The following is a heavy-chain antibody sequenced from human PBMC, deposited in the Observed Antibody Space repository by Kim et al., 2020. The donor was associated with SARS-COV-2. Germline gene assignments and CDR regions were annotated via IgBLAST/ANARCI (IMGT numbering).Heavy chain of an antibody. V-gene: IGHV1-46*01. CDR3: ARDGIATAGIDQ. J-gene: IGHJ4*02. CDR2: INPGGGFT. CDR1: GYSFTSYD. D-gene: IGHD6-13*01. Sequence: ASVKVSCKTSGYSFTSYDIHWVRRAPGQGLEWMGIINPGGGFTSYAQKFQDRVTLTRDASTTTVYMELKSLTSDDTAVYYCARDGIATAGIDQWGQGTQV.